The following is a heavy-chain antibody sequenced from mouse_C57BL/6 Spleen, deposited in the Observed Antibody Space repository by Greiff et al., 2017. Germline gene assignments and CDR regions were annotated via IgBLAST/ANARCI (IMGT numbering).Heavy chain of an antibody. Sequence: QVQLKQSGAELMKPGASVKLSCKATGYTFTGYGIEWVQQRPGHGLEWIGEILPGSGSTYYTDNFKGRATFTADTSSNTVFMQLSSLTTEDAATYYCALFLRGAMDYWGQGTSVTVSS. CDR3: ALFLRGAMDY. J-gene: IGHJ4*01. CDR2: ILPGSGST. CDR1: GYTFTGYG. D-gene: IGHD1-1*01. V-gene: IGHV1-9*01.